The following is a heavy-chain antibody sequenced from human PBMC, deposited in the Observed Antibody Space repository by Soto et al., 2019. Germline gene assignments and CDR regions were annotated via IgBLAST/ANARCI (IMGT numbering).Heavy chain of an antibody. CDR3: ARDLSPYDFWSGYFPPTISYYYYGMDV. Sequence: GASVKVSCKASGYTFTSYGISWVRQAPGQGLEWMGWISAYNGNTNYAQKLQGRVTMTTDTSTSTAYMELRSLRSDDTAVYYCARDLSPYDFWSGYFPPTISYYYYGMDVWGQGTTVTVSS. CDR2: ISAYNGNT. J-gene: IGHJ6*02. CDR1: GYTFTSYG. V-gene: IGHV1-18*04. D-gene: IGHD3-3*01.